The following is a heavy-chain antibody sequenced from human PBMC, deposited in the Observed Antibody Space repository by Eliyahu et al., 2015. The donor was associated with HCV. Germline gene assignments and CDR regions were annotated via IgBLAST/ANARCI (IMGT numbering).Heavy chain of an antibody. V-gene: IGHV3-23*01. CDR3: AKERYYDAWWDY. CDR2: ISGSGGST. Sequence: EVQLLESGGGLVQPGGSXXLSCAAXGFXSSSYAMSWVRQAPGKGLEWVSAISGSGGSTYXADSVKGRFTISRDNSKNTLYLQMNSLRAEDTAVYYCAKERYYDAWWDYWGQGTLVTVSS. D-gene: IGHD3-22*01. CDR1: GFXSSSYA. J-gene: IGHJ4*02.